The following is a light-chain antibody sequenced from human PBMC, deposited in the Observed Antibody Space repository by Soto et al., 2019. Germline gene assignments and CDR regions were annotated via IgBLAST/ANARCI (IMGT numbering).Light chain of an antibody. J-gene: IGKJ4*01. CDR2: GAS. CDR1: QSVSSSY. Sequence: IVLTQSPGTLSLSPGERATLSCRASQSVSSSYLAWYQQKPGQAPRLLIYGASSRATGIPDRFSGSGSGTDFTLAINRLEPEDFAVYYCQQYDGSITFGGGTKVEIK. CDR3: QQYDGSIT. V-gene: IGKV3-20*01.